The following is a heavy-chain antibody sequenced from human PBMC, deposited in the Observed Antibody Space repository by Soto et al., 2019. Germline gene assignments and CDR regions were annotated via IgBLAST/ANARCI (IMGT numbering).Heavy chain of an antibody. V-gene: IGHV4-31*03. CDR2: IYYSGST. D-gene: IGHD2-21*02. CDR1: GGSISSGGYY. Sequence: QVQLQESGPGLVKPSQTLSLTCTVSGGSISSGGYYWSWIRQHPGKGLEWIGYIYYSGSTYYSPSLNCRVTISVDTSKNQFSLTLSSVTAADTAVYYCSRVCGGDCHYGMDVWGQGTTVTVSS. CDR3: SRVCGGDCHYGMDV. J-gene: IGHJ6*02.